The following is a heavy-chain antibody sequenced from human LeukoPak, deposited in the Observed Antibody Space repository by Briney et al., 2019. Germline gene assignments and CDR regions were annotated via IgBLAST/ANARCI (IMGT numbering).Heavy chain of an antibody. CDR1: GGTFSSYA. CDR2: IIPIFGTT. CDR3: AREGNFGYSSGWDPQDYYYYGMDV. J-gene: IGHJ6*02. D-gene: IGHD6-19*01. V-gene: IGHV1-69*01. Sequence: SVKVSCKASGGTFSSYAISWVRQAPGQGLEWMGGIIPIFGTTNYAQKFQGRVTITADESTSTAYMELSSLRSEDTAVYYCAREGNFGYSSGWDPQDYYYYGMDVRGQGTTVTVSS.